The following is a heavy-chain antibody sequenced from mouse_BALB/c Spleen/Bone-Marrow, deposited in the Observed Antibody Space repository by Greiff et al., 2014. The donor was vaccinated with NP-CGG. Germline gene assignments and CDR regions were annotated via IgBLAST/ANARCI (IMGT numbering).Heavy chain of an antibody. CDR3: ARTIATLYYAMDY. CDR2: INPSNGRP. Sequence: QVQLQSGAELVKPGASVKLSCKASGFTFTSYWMHWVKQRPGQGLEWIGEINPSNGRPNYNGKFKYKATLTVDKSSSTAYMHLSSLRSEDSAVYYCARTIATLYYAMDYWGQGTSVTVSS. CDR1: GFTFTSYW. J-gene: IGHJ4*01. V-gene: IGHV1S81*02.